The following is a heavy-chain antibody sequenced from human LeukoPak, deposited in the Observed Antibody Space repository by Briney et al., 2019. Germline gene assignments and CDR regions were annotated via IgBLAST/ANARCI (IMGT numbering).Heavy chain of an antibody. J-gene: IGHJ6*02. V-gene: IGHV3-48*01. D-gene: IGHD2-15*01. Sequence: PGGSLRLSCAASGFTFSSYSMNWVRQAPGKGLEWVSYISSSSSTIYYADSVKGRFTISRDNAKNSLYLQMNSLRAEDTAVYYCAKGDYCSGGSCYGMDVWGQGTTVTVSS. CDR2: ISSSSSTI. CDR1: GFTFSSYS. CDR3: AKGDYCSGGSCYGMDV.